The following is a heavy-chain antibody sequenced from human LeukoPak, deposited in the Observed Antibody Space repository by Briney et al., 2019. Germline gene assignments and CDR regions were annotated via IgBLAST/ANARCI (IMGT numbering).Heavy chain of an antibody. CDR3: ARWEESDAFDI. Sequence: PSETLSLTCTVSGDSISSGDYYWSWIRQPAGKGLEWIGRISSSGSTNYNPSLKSRVTISVDTSKNQFSLKLSSVTAADTAVYYCARWEESDAFDIWGQGTMVTVSS. V-gene: IGHV4-61*02. D-gene: IGHD1-26*01. CDR2: ISSSGST. J-gene: IGHJ3*02. CDR1: GDSISSGDYY.